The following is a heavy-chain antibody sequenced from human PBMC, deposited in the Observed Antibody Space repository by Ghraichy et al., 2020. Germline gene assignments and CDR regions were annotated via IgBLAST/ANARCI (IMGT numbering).Heavy chain of an antibody. CDR3: ARDRGKGGNSRYCSSSSCYSYYYGMDV. Sequence: GESLNISCAASGFNFSSYDMHWVRQAPGKGLEWVAVISYDGSNKYNADSVKGRFTISRDNSKNTLYLQMNSLRTEDTALYYCARDRGKGGNSRYCSSSSCYSYYYGMDVWGQGTTVTVSS. D-gene: IGHD2-2*01. CDR1: GFNFSSYD. CDR2: ISYDGSNK. V-gene: IGHV3-30*14. J-gene: IGHJ6*02.